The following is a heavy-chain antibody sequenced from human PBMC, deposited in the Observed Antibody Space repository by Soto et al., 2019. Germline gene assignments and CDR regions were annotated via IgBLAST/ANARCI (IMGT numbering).Heavy chain of an antibody. D-gene: IGHD2-15*01. V-gene: IGHV4-31*03. J-gene: IGHJ4*02. CDR2: SYYRGSS. CDR3: ATGGASSKPFHY. Sequence: SETLSLTCTVSGASISGGIYYWTWIRQHPGKGLEWIGYSYYRGSSNYNPSLRSRLSISLDTSKNQFSLMLNSVTAADTAVYYCATGGASSKPFHYWGQGALVTVSS. CDR1: GASISGGIYY.